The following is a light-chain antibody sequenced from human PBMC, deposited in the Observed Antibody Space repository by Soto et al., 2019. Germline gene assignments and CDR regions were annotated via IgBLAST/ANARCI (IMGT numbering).Light chain of an antibody. Sequence: DIQMTQSPSSLSASVGDRVTISCRASQTISTYLNWYQKKPGNAPKLLLFGASSLHSGVPSRFGGSGSGTDFTLTISDLQPEDSATYYCHQSYETPHTFGGGTNVEI. CDR2: GAS. J-gene: IGKJ4*01. CDR3: HQSYETPHT. V-gene: IGKV1-39*01. CDR1: QTISTY.